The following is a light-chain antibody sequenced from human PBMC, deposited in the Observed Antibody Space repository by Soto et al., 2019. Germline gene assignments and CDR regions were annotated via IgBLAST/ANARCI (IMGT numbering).Light chain of an antibody. Sequence: EIVLTQSPGTLSLSPGERAALSCRASQSVTRSYLAWYQFKPGQAPSLLIYGGSTRATGIPDRFSGSGSGTDFTLTISRLEPEDFAVYYCQQYGGSPLTFGGGTKVEI. V-gene: IGKV3-20*01. CDR3: QQYGGSPLT. CDR2: GGS. CDR1: QSVTRSY. J-gene: IGKJ4*01.